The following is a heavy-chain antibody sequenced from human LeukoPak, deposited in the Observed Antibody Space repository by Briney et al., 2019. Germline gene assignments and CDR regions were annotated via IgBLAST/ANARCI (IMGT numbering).Heavy chain of an antibody. CDR2: INPNSGGT. CDR1: GYTFTGYY. J-gene: IGHJ6*03. V-gene: IGHV1-2*02. CDR3: ARVIEDTAMGYYYYYMDV. D-gene: IGHD5-18*01. Sequence: ASVKVSCKASGYTFTGYYMHWVRQAPGQGLEWMGLINPNSGGTNYAQKFQGRVTMTRDTSISTAYMELSRLRSDDTAVYYCARVIEDTAMGYYYYYMDVWGKGTTVTVSS.